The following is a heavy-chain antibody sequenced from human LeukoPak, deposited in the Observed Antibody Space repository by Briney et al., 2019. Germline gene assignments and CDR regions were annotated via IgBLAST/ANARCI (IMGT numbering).Heavy chain of an antibody. J-gene: IGHJ6*02. CDR3: ARDVGSYGYYYYGIDV. Sequence: SETLSLTCTVSGGSISSYYWSWIRQPPGKGLEWIGYIYYSGSTNYNPSLKSRVTISVDTSKNQFSLKLSSVTAAVTAVYYCARDVGSYGYYYYGIDVWGQGTTVTVSS. D-gene: IGHD1-26*01. V-gene: IGHV4-59*01. CDR2: IYYSGST. CDR1: GGSISSYY.